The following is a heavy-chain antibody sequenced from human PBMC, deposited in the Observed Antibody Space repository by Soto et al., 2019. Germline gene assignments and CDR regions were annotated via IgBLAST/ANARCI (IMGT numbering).Heavy chain of an antibody. Sequence: EVQLVESGGGPVKPGGSLRLSCAASGFSFRSYTMNWVRQAPGKGLEWVSSISSRSSYIYYADSVKSRFTISRDNAKNSLYLQMNSLRAEDTAVYHCARDYHDGDYDPQGMDVWCQGSTFTVFS. CDR3: ARDYHDGDYDPQGMDV. CDR1: GFSFRSYT. CDR2: ISSRSSYI. J-gene: IGHJ6*02. V-gene: IGHV3-21*01. D-gene: IGHD4-17*01.